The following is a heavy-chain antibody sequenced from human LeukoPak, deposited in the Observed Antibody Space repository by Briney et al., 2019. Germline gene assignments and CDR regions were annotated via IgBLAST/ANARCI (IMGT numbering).Heavy chain of an antibody. CDR1: GFTFSNYW. D-gene: IGHD2-15*01. Sequence: GGSLRLSCAASGFTFSNYWMSWLRQAPGKGLEWVANIRQDGNEKYYVDSVKGRFTISRDNAQNSLYLQLNSLRAEDTAVYYRARDLSGPSLYWGQGTLVTVSS. J-gene: IGHJ4*02. CDR2: IRQDGNEK. CDR3: ARDLSGPSLY. V-gene: IGHV3-7*01.